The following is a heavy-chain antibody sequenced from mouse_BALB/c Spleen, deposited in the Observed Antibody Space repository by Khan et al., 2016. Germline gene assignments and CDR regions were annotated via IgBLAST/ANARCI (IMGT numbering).Heavy chain of an antibody. CDR3: ARDGWGYYAMDY. CDR1: GFSIIAYG. J-gene: IGHJ4*01. D-gene: IGHD2-2*01. V-gene: IGHV2-6-7*01. CDR2: IWGDGST. Sequence: QVQLKESGPGLVAPSQSLSITCTVSGFSIIAYGVNWVRQPPGKGLEWLGMIWGDGSTDYNSALKSRLNITKDNSKSQVFLKRNSLQTDDTAKYXGARDGWGYYAMDYWGQGTSVTVSS.